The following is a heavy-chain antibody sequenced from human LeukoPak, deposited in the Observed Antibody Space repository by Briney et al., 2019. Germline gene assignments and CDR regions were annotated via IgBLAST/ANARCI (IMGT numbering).Heavy chain of an antibody. D-gene: IGHD2-15*01. J-gene: IGHJ5*02. CDR3: ARDDVVAEANWFDP. Sequence: PSQTLSLTCTVSGGSISSGDYYWSWIRQPAGKGLEWIGRIYTSGSTNYNPSLKSRVTMSVDTSKNQFSLKLSSVTAADTAVYYCARDDVVAEANWFDPWGQGTLVTVSS. CDR1: GGSISSGDYY. CDR2: IYTSGST. V-gene: IGHV4-61*02.